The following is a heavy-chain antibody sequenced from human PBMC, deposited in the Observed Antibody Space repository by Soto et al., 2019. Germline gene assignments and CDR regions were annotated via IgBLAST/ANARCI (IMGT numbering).Heavy chain of an antibody. J-gene: IGHJ4*02. V-gene: IGHV4-59*01. D-gene: IGHD5-12*01. Sequence: SETLSLTCTVSGGSISSYYWSWIRQPPGKGLEWIGYIYYSGSTNYNPSLKSRVTISVDTSKNQFSLKLSSVTAADTAVYYCARGGDGYNGYYFDYWGQGTLVTVSS. CDR3: ARGGDGYNGYYFDY. CDR2: IYYSGST. CDR1: GGSISSYY.